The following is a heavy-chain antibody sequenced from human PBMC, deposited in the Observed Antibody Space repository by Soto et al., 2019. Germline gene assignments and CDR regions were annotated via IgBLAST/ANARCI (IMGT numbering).Heavy chain of an antibody. V-gene: IGHV1-69*01. CDR2: IIPIFGTA. CDR3: ARTPPDSSSWYRWFDP. CDR1: GGTFSSYA. Sequence: QVQLVQSGAEVKKPGSSVKVSCKASGGTFSSYAISWVRQAPGQGLEWMGGIIPIFGTANYAQKFQGRVTITAYESTRKADMGLRSLRSEDTAVYYCARTPPDSSSWYRWFDPWGLGTLVTVSS. D-gene: IGHD6-13*01. J-gene: IGHJ5*02.